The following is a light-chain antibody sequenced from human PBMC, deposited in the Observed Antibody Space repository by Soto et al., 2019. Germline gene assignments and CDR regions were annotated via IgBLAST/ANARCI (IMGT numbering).Light chain of an antibody. CDR3: EQFYTTPT. CDR1: QSILYSPSNKNA. Sequence: DIVMTQSPDSLAVSLGARATINCKSSQSILYSPSNKNAVAWYAQKPGESPKLLISWASTRESGVPDRVSGSESGTDFTLTISSLQAEDVAVYYCEQFYTTPTFGGGTKVEL. J-gene: IGKJ4*01. CDR2: WAS. V-gene: IGKV4-1*01.